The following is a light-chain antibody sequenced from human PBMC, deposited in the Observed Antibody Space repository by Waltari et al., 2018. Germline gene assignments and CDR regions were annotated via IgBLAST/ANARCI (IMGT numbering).Light chain of an antibody. V-gene: IGKV3-20*01. J-gene: IGKJ1*01. CDR2: DAS. Sequence: EIVLTQSPGTLSLSPGERATLSCRASQSVSRYLVWYQQKPGQAPRLLIYDASTRATGIADRFSGSGSGTDFSLTISRLEPEDFAVYYCQKYGSLPATFGQGTKVEIK. CDR3: QKYGSLPAT. CDR1: QSVSRY.